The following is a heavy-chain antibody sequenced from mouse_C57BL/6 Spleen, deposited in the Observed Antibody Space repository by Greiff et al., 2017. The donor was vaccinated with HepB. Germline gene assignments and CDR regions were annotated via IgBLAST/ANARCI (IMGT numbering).Heavy chain of an antibody. Sequence: VQLQQSDAELVKPGASVKISCKVSGYTFTDHTIYWMKQRPEQGLEWIGYIYTRDGSTKYNEKVKGKATLTADKSSNTDYMQINSLTSEDSAVYFWARANEYGISYEAMDYWGQGTSVTVSS. CDR2: IYTRDGST. V-gene: IGHV1-78*01. D-gene: IGHD1-1*01. CDR1: GYTFTDHT. CDR3: ARANEYGISYEAMDY. J-gene: IGHJ4*01.